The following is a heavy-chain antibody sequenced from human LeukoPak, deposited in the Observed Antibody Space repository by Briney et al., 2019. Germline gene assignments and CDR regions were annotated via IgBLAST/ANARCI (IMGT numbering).Heavy chain of an antibody. CDR3: ARSYGIIVFDY. Sequence: GGSLRLSCTASGFTSNSYWMHWVRQAPGKGLVWVSRIDTYGSHTDSADSVKGRFTISRDNAKNTLYLQMNGLRAEDTAVYYCARSYGIIVFDYWGQGTAVTVSS. CDR2: IDTYGSHT. CDR1: GFTSNSYW. V-gene: IGHV3-74*01. J-gene: IGHJ4*02. D-gene: IGHD3-10*01.